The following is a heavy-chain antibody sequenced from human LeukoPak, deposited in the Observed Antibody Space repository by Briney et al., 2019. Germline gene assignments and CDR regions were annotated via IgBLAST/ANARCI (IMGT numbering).Heavy chain of an antibody. CDR3: ARDSGSYYNWFDP. V-gene: IGHV4-61*08. J-gene: IGHJ5*02. CDR1: GGSISSGGYY. Sequence: PSQTLSLTCTVSGGSISSGGYYWSWIRQHPGKGLEWIGYIYYSGSTNYNPSLKSRVTISVDTSKNQFSLKLSSVTAADTAVYYCARDSGSYYNWFDPWGQGTLVTVSS. D-gene: IGHD1-26*01. CDR2: IYYSGST.